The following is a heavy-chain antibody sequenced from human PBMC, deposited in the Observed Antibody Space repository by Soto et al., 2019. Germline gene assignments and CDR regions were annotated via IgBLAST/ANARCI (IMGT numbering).Heavy chain of an antibody. V-gene: IGHV1-69*13. D-gene: IGHD1-26*01. J-gene: IGHJ4*02. CDR3: APHGTRELRPGTLDS. CDR1: GGGFSSYA. Sequence: GAAVKVCWEASGGGFSSYASSWVRQATGQGLEWMGGIIPIFGTANYAQKFQGRVTITADESTSTAYMELSSLRSEDTAVYYCAPHGTRELRPGTLDSWGQGPLVTVS. CDR2: IIPIFGTA.